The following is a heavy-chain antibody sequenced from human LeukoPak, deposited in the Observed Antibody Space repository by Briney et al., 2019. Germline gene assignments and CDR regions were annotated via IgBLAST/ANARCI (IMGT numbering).Heavy chain of an antibody. J-gene: IGHJ4*02. D-gene: IGHD1-26*01. V-gene: IGHV3-23*01. Sequence: GGSLRLSCAASGFTFSIYAMSWVRQAPGKGLEWVSAIGDTTYYADSVEGRSTISRDNSKNTLYLQMNSLRAEDAAIYYCAKAFAFVGANFFDYWGQGTLVTVSS. CDR2: IGDTT. CDR3: AKAFAFVGANFFDY. CDR1: GFTFSIYA.